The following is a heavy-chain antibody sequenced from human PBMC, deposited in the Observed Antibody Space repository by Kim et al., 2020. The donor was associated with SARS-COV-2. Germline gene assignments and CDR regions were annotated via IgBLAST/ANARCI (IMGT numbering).Heavy chain of an antibody. D-gene: IGHD3-3*01. J-gene: IGHJ4*02. CDR2: IYYSGST. CDR3: AREVRGFLEWLNHGELIDY. V-gene: IGHV4-61*01. Sequence: SETLSLTCTVSGGSVSSGSYYWSWIRQPPGKGLEWIGYIYYSGSTNYNPSLKSRVTISVDTSKNQFSLKLSSVTAADTAVYYCAREVRGFLEWLNHGELIDYWGQGTLVTVSS. CDR1: GGSVSSGSYY.